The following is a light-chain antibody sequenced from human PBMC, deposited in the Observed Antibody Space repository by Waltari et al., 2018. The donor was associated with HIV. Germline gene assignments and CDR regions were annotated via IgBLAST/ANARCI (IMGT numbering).Light chain of an antibody. CDR1: NIGSKS. J-gene: IGLJ3*02. CDR2: YDS. Sequence: SYVLTQPPSVSVAPGQTARITCGENNIGSKSVHWYQQKPGQAPVLVIYYDSDRPSGIPERFSGSNSGNTATLTITRVEAGDEADYYCQVWDTNSDHWVFGGGTKLTVL. V-gene: IGLV3-21*04. CDR3: QVWDTNSDHWV.